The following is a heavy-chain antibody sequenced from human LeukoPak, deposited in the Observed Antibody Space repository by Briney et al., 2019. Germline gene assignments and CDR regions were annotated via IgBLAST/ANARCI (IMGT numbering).Heavy chain of an antibody. CDR3: ARDLVPAATFDY. Sequence: SETLSLTCAVSGYSISSGYYWGWIRQPPGKGLEWIGSIYHSGSTYYNPSLKSRVTISVDTSKNQFSLKLSCVTAADTAVYYCARDLVPAATFDYWGQGTLVTVSS. CDR2: IYHSGST. J-gene: IGHJ4*02. D-gene: IGHD2-2*01. V-gene: IGHV4-38-2*02. CDR1: GYSISSGYY.